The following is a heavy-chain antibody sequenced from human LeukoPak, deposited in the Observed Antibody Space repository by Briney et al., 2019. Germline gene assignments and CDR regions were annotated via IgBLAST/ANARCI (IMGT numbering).Heavy chain of an antibody. Sequence: SETLSLTCTVSGGSISSGSYYWSWIRQPAGKGLEWLGRIYTSGSTNYNPSLKSRVTISVDTSKNQFSLKLSSVTAADTAVYYCARIAARVYYYYMDVWGKGTTVTVSS. J-gene: IGHJ6*03. D-gene: IGHD6-6*01. CDR2: IYTSGST. V-gene: IGHV4-61*02. CDR3: ARIAARVYYYYMDV. CDR1: GGSISSGSYY.